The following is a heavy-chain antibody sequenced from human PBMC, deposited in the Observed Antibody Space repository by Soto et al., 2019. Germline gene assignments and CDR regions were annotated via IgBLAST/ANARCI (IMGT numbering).Heavy chain of an antibody. J-gene: IGHJ4*02. D-gene: IGHD4-17*01. CDR3: ARDGPYGAAPAY. CDR1: GGTFSSYA. CDR2: IIPIFGTA. V-gene: IGHV1-69*13. Sequence: GASVKVSCKASGGTFSSYAISCVRQAPGQGLEWMGGIIPIFGTANYAQKFQGRVTITADESTSTAYMELSSLRSEDTAVYYCARDGPYGAAPAYWGQGTLVTVSS.